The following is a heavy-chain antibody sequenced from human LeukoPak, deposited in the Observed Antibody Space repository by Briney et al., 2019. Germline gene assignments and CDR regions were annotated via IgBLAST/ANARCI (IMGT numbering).Heavy chain of an antibody. Sequence: GGSLRLSCAASGFTFSSYEMNWVRQAPGKGLERVSYISSSGSTIYYADSVKGRFTISRDNANNSLYLQMNSLRAEDTAVYYCARDSSPIDYWGQGTLVTVSS. CDR1: GFTFSSYE. J-gene: IGHJ4*02. CDR2: ISSSGSTI. D-gene: IGHD6-13*01. V-gene: IGHV3-48*03. CDR3: ARDSSPIDY.